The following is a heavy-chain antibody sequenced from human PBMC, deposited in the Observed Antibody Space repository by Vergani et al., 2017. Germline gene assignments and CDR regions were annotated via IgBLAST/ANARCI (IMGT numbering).Heavy chain of an antibody. J-gene: IGHJ3*02. D-gene: IGHD4-17*01. V-gene: IGHV3-11*06. CDR2: ISSSSSYT. CDR3: ARGSGDYGDYRAFDI. Sequence: QVQLVESGGGLVKPGGSLRLSCAASGFTFSDYYMSWIRQAPGKGLEWVSYISSSSSYTNYADSVKGRITISKDNSKNTLYLQMNRLRAEDTAVYYCARGSGDYGDYRAFDIWGQGTMVTVSS. CDR1: GFTFSDYY.